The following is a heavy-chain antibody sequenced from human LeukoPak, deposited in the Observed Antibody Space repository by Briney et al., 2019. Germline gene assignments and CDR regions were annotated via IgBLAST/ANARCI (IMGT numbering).Heavy chain of an antibody. CDR3: AGGSDFWSGSPYYYYYMDV. CDR2: IIPIFGTA. J-gene: IGHJ6*03. CDR1: GGTFSSYA. V-gene: IGHV1-69*13. D-gene: IGHD3-3*01. Sequence: SVKVSCKASGGTFSSYAISWVRQAPGQGLEWMGGIIPIFGTANYAQKFQGRVTITADESTSTAYMELSSLRSEDTAVYYCAGGSDFWSGSPYYYYYMDVWGKETTVTVSS.